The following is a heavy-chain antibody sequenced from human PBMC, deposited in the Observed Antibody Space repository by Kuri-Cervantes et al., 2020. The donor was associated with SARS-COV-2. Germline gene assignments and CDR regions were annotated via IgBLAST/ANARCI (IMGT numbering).Heavy chain of an antibody. V-gene: IGHV3-13*04. CDR1: GFTFSSYD. D-gene: IGHD3-16*01. CDR3: ARARGTGLDY. CDR2: IGTAGDT. J-gene: IGHJ4*02. Sequence: ETLSLTCAASGFTFSSYDMHWVRQATGKGLEWVSAIGTAGDTYYPGSVKGRFTISRENAKNSLYLQMNSLRAGDTAVYYCARARGTGLDYWGQGTLVTVSS.